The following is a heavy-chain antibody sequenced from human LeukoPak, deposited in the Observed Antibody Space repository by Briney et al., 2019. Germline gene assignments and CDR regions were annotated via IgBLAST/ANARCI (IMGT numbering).Heavy chain of an antibody. V-gene: IGHV1-69*01. D-gene: IGHD1-26*01. CDR3: ASFSGSYFEAYYYGMDV. CDR1: GGTFSSYA. CDR2: IIPIFGTE. J-gene: IGHJ6*02. Sequence: ASVKVSCKASGGTFSSYAISWVRQAPGQGLEWMGGIIPIFGTENYAQKFQGRVTITADESTSTAYMELSSLRSEDTAVYYCASFSGSYFEAYYYGMDVWGQGTTVTVSS.